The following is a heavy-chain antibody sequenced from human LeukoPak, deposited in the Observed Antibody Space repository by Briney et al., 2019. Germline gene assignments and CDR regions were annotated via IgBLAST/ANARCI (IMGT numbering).Heavy chain of an antibody. Sequence: ASVKVSCKASGYTFTSYGISWVRQAPGQGLEWMGWISAYNGNTNYAQKLQGRVTMTRNTSISTAYMELSSLRSGDTAVYYCARGRDWFDPWGQGTLVTVSS. J-gene: IGHJ5*02. CDR3: ARGRDWFDP. V-gene: IGHV1-18*01. CDR2: ISAYNGNT. CDR1: GYTFTSYG.